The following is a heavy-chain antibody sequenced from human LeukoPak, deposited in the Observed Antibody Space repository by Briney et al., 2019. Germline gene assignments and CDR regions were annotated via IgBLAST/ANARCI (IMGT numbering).Heavy chain of an antibody. Sequence: SETLSLTYTVSGGSISSYYWSWIRQPPGKGLEWIGYIYYSGSTNYNPSLKSRVTISVDTSKNQFSLKLSSVTAADTAVYYCARGKASGYSYGYYYYYYMDVWGKGTTVTVSS. CDR1: GGSISSYY. CDR2: IYYSGST. J-gene: IGHJ6*03. D-gene: IGHD5-18*01. CDR3: ARGKASGYSYGYYYYYYMDV. V-gene: IGHV4-59*01.